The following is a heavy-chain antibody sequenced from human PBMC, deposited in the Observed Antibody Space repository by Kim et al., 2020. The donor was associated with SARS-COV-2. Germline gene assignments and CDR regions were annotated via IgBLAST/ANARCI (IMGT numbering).Heavy chain of an antibody. J-gene: IGHJ5*02. V-gene: IGHV3-43*01. CDR3: AKDIGGVEDIAAAGTGWFDP. D-gene: IGHD6-13*01. Sequence: RFTISRDNSKNSLYLQMNSLRTEDTALYYCAKDIGGVEDIAAAGTGWFDPWGQGTLVTVSS.